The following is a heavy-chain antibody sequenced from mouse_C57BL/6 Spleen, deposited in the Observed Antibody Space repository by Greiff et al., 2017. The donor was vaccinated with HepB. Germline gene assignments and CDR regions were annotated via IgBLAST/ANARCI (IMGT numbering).Heavy chain of an antibody. J-gene: IGHJ2*01. CDR2: IYPGDGDT. Sequence: QVQLQQPGPELVKPGASVKISCKASGYAFSSSWMNWVKQRPGKGLEWIGRIYPGDGDTNYNGKFKGKATLTADKSSSTAYMQLSSLTSEDSAVYFCARGDLSYWGQGTTLTVSS. V-gene: IGHV1-82*01. CDR3: ARGDLSY. D-gene: IGHD3-3*01. CDR1: GYAFSSSW.